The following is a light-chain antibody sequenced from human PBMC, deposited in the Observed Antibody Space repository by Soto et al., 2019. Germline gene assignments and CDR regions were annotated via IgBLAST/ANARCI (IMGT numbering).Light chain of an antibody. CDR2: GAS. V-gene: IGKV3-20*01. CDR3: QQYDRSPLIT. J-gene: IGKJ4*01. CDR1: QTVNSNY. Sequence: EIVLTQSPGTLSLSPGERATLSCRASQTVNSNYLAWYQQRAGQAPRLLIYGASTRAADIPDRFSGSGSGTEFTLTLSRLEPEDFAVYYCQQYDRSPLITFGGGTKVEIK.